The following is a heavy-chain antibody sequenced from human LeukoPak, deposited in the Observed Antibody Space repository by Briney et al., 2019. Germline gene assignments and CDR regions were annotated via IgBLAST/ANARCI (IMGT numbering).Heavy chain of an antibody. CDR1: GFTFSRFA. Sequence: GGSLRLSCAASGFTFSRFAMSWVRQAPGKGLEWVSSISGSNRTTYYADSVKGRFTISRDNSKNILYLQMNSLRADDTAVYYCAKDGSYFDSSGYLIPFDYWGQGTLVTVSS. CDR2: ISGSNRTT. V-gene: IGHV3-23*01. D-gene: IGHD3-22*01. J-gene: IGHJ4*02. CDR3: AKDGSYFDSSGYLIPFDY.